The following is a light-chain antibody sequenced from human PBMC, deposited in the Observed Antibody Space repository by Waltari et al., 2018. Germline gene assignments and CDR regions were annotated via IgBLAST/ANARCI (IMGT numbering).Light chain of an antibody. J-gene: IGKJ1*01. CDR3: MQALQTPQT. V-gene: IGKV2-28*01. Sequence: DIVLTQSRLSLPVTPREPASLHCRASQSLLPTNGYTYVDWYRQKPGQSQQLLIYLASNRASGVPDRFSGSGSGTDFTLTISRVEAEDVGVYFCMQALQTPQTFGRGTKVEIK. CDR2: LAS. CDR1: QSLLPTNGYTY.